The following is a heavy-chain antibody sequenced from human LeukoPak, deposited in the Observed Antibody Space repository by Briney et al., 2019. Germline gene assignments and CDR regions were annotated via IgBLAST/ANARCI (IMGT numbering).Heavy chain of an antibody. CDR3: ARLGDCSSTSCYYYYYGMDA. Sequence: GESLKISCKGSGYSFTSYWIGWVRQMPGKGLEWMGIIYPGDSDTRYSPSFQGQVTISADKSISTAYLQWSSLKASDTAMYYCARLGDCSSTSCYYYYYGMDAWGQGTTVTVSS. V-gene: IGHV5-51*01. J-gene: IGHJ6*02. CDR1: GYSFTSYW. CDR2: IYPGDSDT. D-gene: IGHD2-2*01.